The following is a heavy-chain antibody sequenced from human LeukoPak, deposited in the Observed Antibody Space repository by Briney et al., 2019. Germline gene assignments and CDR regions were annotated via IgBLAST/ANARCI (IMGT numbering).Heavy chain of an antibody. Sequence: GGSLRLSCAASGFTFSSYAMSWVRQAPGKGLEWVANIKQDGSEKYYVDSVKGRFTISRDNAKNSLYLQMNSLRAEDTAVYYCARAAGDDYYFDYWGQGTLVTVSS. CDR1: GFTFSSYA. D-gene: IGHD7-27*01. CDR3: ARAAGDDYYFDY. CDR2: IKQDGSEK. J-gene: IGHJ4*02. V-gene: IGHV3-7*01.